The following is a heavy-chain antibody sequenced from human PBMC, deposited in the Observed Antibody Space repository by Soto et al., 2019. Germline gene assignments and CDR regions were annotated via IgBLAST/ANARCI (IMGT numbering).Heavy chain of an antibody. D-gene: IGHD1-1*01. Sequence: SETLFLHWYVSGFALSRGLHWGWVRQPPGKGLEWIGSIYPSVSSYHNPSLESRLTLSIDTSKNQFTLKLASVTAADTALYYCAREKVGTTFFDNWGQGTQVTSPQ. J-gene: IGHJ4*02. CDR1: GFALSRGLH. V-gene: IGHV4-38-2*02. CDR3: AREKVGTTFFDN. CDR2: IYPSVSS.